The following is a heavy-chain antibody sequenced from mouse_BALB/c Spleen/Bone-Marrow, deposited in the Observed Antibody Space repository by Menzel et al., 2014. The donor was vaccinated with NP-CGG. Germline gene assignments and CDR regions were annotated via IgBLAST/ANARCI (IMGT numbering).Heavy chain of an antibody. CDR3: ARQLGRYFDY. CDR2: IGIGGGST. CDR1: GFTFSSYP. V-gene: IGHV5-12-2*01. J-gene: IGHJ2*01. Sequence: EVKLMESGGGLVQPGGSLKLSCAASGFTFSSYPMFWIRQTPEKRLEWVAYIGIGGGSTHYPDTVKGRFTLSRDNAKNTLYLQMSSLKSEDTAMYYCARQLGRYFDYWGQGTTLTVSS. D-gene: IGHD4-1*01.